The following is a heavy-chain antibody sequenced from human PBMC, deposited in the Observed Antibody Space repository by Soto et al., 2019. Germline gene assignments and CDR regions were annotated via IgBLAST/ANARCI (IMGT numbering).Heavy chain of an antibody. J-gene: IGHJ4*01. CDR3: ARDVENGKHSYVY. D-gene: IGHD1-26*01. V-gene: IGHV4-34*01. CDR1: GGSFSGYY. Sequence: PSETLSLTCAVYGGSFSGYYWSWIRQPPGKGLEWIGEINHVGNTNYNPSLKSRVTMSVDSSKKQFSLNLISVTAEDTAVYYCARDVENGKHSYVYWGHGTLVTVSS. CDR2: INHVGNT.